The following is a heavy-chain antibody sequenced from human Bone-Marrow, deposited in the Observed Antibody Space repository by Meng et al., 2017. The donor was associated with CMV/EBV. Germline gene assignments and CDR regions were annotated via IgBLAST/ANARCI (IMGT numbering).Heavy chain of an antibody. Sequence: SETLSLTCAVYGESFSGHYWSWVRQTPEKGLEWIGEINDSGSANHNPFLKSRVVVSADTSKNQFSLRLTSVTAADTAIYYCVRDKSSLGTPRRFFDSGGQGTLVTVSS. D-gene: IGHD1-1*01. CDR2: INDSGSA. CDR1: GESFSGHY. V-gene: IGHV4-34*01. CDR3: VRDKSSLGTPRRFFDS. J-gene: IGHJ4*02.